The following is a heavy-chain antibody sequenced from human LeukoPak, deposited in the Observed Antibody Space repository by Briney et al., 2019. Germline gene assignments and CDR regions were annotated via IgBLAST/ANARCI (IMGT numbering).Heavy chain of an antibody. CDR3: GRDDQELGYCTGSSCSAASD. CDR2: IKQDGSKI. D-gene: IGHD2-8*02. Sequence: PGGSLRLSCAASGFTFSSYWMSWVRQAPGKGLEWLADIKQDGSKIYYGDSVKGRFSISRDNAKNSLYLQMNNLRAEETAVYYCGRDDQELGYCTGSSCSAASDWGKGTTVTVSS. CDR1: GFTFSSYW. V-gene: IGHV3-7*01. J-gene: IGHJ6*04.